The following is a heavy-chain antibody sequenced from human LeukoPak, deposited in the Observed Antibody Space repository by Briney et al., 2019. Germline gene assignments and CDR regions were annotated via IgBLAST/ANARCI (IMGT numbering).Heavy chain of an antibody. V-gene: IGHV1-2*05. CDR3: SRGPSNGGFDM. CDR2: INTNSGAT. J-gene: IGHJ3*02. CDR1: GYIFIDYH. D-gene: IGHD4-23*01. Sequence: ASVTVSCKASGYIFIDYHIHWIRQAPGQGLEWMGHINTNSGATRYAQSFQGRVALSRDTSVSTAYMEFRRQGSDFTCECSFSRGPSNGGFDMWAEETVVTVSS.